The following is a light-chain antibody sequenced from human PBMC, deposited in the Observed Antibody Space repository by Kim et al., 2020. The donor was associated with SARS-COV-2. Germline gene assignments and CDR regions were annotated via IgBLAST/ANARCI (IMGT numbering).Light chain of an antibody. Sequence: GQRATISCSGSSSNIGSNTVTWYQQLPGTAPKLLIYSNNQRPSGVPDRFSGSKSGTSASLAISGLQSEDEADYYCAAWDDSLNGVVFGGGTQLTVL. CDR1: SSNIGSNT. CDR2: SNN. J-gene: IGLJ2*01. CDR3: AAWDDSLNGVV. V-gene: IGLV1-44*01.